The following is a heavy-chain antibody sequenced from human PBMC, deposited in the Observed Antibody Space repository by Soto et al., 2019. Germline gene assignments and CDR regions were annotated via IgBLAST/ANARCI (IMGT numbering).Heavy chain of an antibody. CDR3: ARDFGTVAASYYFDY. CDR2: ISAYNGNT. Sequence: ASVKVSCKASNYTFTSYGITWGRQAPGQGLEWMGWISAYNGNTNYAQTLQGRVTMTTDTSTTTAYMELRSLRSDDTAVYFCARDFGTVAASYYFDYWGQGTLVPVSS. CDR1: NYTFTSYG. D-gene: IGHD6-25*01. J-gene: IGHJ4*02. V-gene: IGHV1-18*01.